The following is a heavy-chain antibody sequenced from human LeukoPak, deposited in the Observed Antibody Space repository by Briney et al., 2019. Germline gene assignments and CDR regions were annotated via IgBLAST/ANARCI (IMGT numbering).Heavy chain of an antibody. D-gene: IGHD2-21*02. CDR1: GFTFSKHG. CDR2: IWYDGSNK. V-gene: IGHV3-33*01. J-gene: IGHJ4*02. CDR3: ARDRLEAVTDDDYFDY. Sequence: GGSLRLSCAASGFTFSKHGMHWVRQAPGKGPEWVALIWYDGSNKYYGDSVKGRFTISRDNSKNTVYLQMNSLRAEDTGVYYCARDRLEAVTDDDYFDYWGQGTLVTVSS.